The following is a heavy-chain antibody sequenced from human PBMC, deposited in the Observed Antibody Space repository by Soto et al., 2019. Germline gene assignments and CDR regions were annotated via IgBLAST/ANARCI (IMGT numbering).Heavy chain of an antibody. CDR2: THHSGYI. V-gene: IGHV4-59*08. D-gene: IGHD3-3*01. CDR1: SAPITKYY. Sequence: LSLTCTVSSAPITKYYWGWVRQAPGRGLEWIGFTHHSGYISCSPSLKSRVTMSVDPSKNQFSLKLTSVTAADTAVYYCARHFWSGYHNWFDPWGQGTLVTVSS. J-gene: IGHJ5*02. CDR3: ARHFWSGYHNWFDP.